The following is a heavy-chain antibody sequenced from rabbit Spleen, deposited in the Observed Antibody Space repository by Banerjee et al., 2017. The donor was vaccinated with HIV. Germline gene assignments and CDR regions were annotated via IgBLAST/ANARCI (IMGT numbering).Heavy chain of an antibody. CDR2: IWSGNDHT. V-gene: IGHV1S40*01. CDR3: ARGFGNTYQSDFKL. D-gene: IGHD6-1*01. CDR1: GFSFSSNYY. Sequence: QSLEESGGDLVKPGASLTLTCTASGFSFSSNYYMCWVRQAPGKGLEWIGCIWSGNDHTCYASWAKGRFPISKSASTTVTLQMTGLTAADTATYFCARGFGNTYQSDFKLWGPGTLVTVS. J-gene: IGHJ4*01.